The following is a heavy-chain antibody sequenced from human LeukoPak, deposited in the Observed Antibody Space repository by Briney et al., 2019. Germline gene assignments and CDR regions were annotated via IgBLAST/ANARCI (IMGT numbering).Heavy chain of an antibody. CDR3: ARDMTSTASFGY. Sequence: PSETLSLTCTVSGDSISSYYWSWIRQPPGKGLEWIGYIHNSGTTNYSPSLKSRVTISVDTSKNQFSLKLSSVTAADTAVYYCARDMTSTASFGYWGQGTLVTVSS. V-gene: IGHV4-59*01. CDR1: GDSISSYY. CDR2: IHNSGTT. D-gene: IGHD4-17*01. J-gene: IGHJ4*02.